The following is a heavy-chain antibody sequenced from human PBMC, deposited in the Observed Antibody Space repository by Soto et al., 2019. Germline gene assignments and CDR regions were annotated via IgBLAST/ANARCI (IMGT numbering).Heavy chain of an antibody. J-gene: IGHJ6*02. D-gene: IGHD3-22*01. CDR1: GYSFSSYG. CDR2: ISPYNDDT. CDR3: ARGGYYDSSGARNYHYYGMDV. Sequence: QAQLVQSGAEVKKPGASVKVSCKASGYSFSSYGITWVRQAPGQGLEWLGWISPYNDDTKYAQRLQGRVTMTTDTSTRTAYMDIRGLRSDDTAIYYCARGGYYDSSGARNYHYYGMDVWGHGTTVTVSS. V-gene: IGHV1-18*01.